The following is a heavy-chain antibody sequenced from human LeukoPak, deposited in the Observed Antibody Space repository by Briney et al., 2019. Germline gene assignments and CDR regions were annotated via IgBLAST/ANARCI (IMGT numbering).Heavy chain of an antibody. V-gene: IGHV4-59*01. CDR2: IYYSGST. J-gene: IGHJ5*02. CDR1: GGSISSYY. Sequence: PSETLSLTCTVSGGSISSYYWSWIRQPPGKGLEWIGYIYYSGSTNYNPSLMSRVTISLDTSKNHFSLKVSSVTAADTAVYYCARGDSSASNCFDPWGQGTLVTVSS. D-gene: IGHD6-19*01. CDR3: ARGDSSASNCFDP.